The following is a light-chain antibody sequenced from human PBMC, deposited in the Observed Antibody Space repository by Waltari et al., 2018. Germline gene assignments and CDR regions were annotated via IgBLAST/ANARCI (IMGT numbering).Light chain of an antibody. CDR2: GVS. CDR1: QSVSSIS. Sequence: EIVLTQSPGTLSLSPGERATLSCRASQSVSSISLSWYQQKAGQPPRLLIYGVSSRATGIPDRFSGSGSGTDFTLTISRLEPEDFAVYYCQQYDSIVLTFGGGTKVEIK. V-gene: IGKV3-20*01. J-gene: IGKJ4*01. CDR3: QQYDSIVLT.